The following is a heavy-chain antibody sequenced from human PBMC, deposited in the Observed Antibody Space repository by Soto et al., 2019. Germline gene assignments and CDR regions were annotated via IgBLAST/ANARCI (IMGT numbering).Heavy chain of an antibody. J-gene: IGHJ6*02. CDR2: ISYDGSNK. V-gene: IGHV3-30-3*01. CDR1: GFTFSSYA. CDR3: ERVRAGFWYSSGWYDNYYGRDV. D-gene: IGHD6-19*01. Sequence: QVQLVESGGGVVQPGRSLRLSCAASGFTFSSYAMHWVRQAPGKGLEWVAVISYDGSNKYYADSVKGRFTISRDNSKNTLYLQMNSPRAEDTSVYYCERVRAGFWYSSGWYDNYYGRDVWGQGTTVTVSS.